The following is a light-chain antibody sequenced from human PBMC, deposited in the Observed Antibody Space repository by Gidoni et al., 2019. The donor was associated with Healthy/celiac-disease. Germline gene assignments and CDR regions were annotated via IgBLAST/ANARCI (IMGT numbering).Light chain of an antibody. V-gene: IGKV3-11*01. CDR1: QSVSSY. J-gene: IGKJ4*01. Sequence: EIVLTQSPATLSLSTGERATLSCRASQSVSSYLAWYQQKPGQAPRLLIYYASNRATGIPARFSGSGSGTDFTLIISSLEPEDFAVYYCQQRSNWPPLTFXGXTKVEIK. CDR3: QQRSNWPPLT. CDR2: YAS.